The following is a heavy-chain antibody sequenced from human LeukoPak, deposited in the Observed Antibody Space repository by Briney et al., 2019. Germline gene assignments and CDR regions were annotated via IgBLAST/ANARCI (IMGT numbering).Heavy chain of an antibody. CDR3: ASEAVAETLDY. D-gene: IGHD6-19*01. Sequence: PGRSLRLSCAASGFTFSSYAMHWVRQAPGKGLEWVAVISYDGSNKYYADSVKGRFTISRDNSKNTLYLQMNSLRAEDTAVYYCASEAVAETLDYWGQGTLVTVSS. V-gene: IGHV3-30-3*01. CDR1: GFTFSSYA. J-gene: IGHJ4*02. CDR2: ISYDGSNK.